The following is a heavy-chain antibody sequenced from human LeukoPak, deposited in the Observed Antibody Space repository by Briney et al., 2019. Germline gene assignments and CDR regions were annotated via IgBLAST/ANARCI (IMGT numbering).Heavy chain of an antibody. J-gene: IGHJ4*02. CDR2: INHSGST. Sequence: PSETLSLTCAVYGGSFSGNYWSWIRQPPGKGLEWIGEINHSGSTNYNPSLKSRVTISVDTSKNQFSLKLSSVTAADTAVYYCARERDGSSWSLDYWGQGSLVIVSS. CDR1: GGSFSGNY. CDR3: ARERDGSSWSLDY. D-gene: IGHD6-13*01. V-gene: IGHV4-34*01.